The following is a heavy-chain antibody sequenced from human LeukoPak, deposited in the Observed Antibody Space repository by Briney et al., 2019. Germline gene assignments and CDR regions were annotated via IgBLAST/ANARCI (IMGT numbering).Heavy chain of an antibody. CDR3: ARDSPTRGDYASH. D-gene: IGHD4-17*01. CDR2: MNPNSGNT. Sequence: GASVKVSCKASGYTFSDYYMHWVRQATGQGLEWMGWMNPNSGNTGYAQKFQGRVTMTRNTSISTAYMELSSLRSEDTAVYYCARDSPTRGDYASHWGQGTLVTVSS. V-gene: IGHV1-8*02. J-gene: IGHJ4*02. CDR1: GYTFSDYY.